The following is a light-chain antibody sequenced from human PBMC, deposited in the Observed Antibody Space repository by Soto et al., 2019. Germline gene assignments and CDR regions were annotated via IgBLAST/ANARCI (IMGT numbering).Light chain of an antibody. CDR2: HSS. V-gene: IGKV1-27*01. J-gene: IGKJ5*01. CDR3: QRYNTAVMA. Sequence: IQMTQSPSSLSASVGDRVTITCRASEAIPDFLSWYQQKPGEPPNLLIYHSSTLQSGVPSHFSVGGSGTDFTLPISSLQPEDVATYYCQRYNTAVMAFGQGTRLDIK. CDR1: EAIPDF.